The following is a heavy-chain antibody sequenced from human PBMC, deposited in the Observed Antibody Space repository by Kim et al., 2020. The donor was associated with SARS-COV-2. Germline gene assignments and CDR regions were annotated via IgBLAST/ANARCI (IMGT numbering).Heavy chain of an antibody. J-gene: IGHJ6*02. CDR3: AKDSSSWPYYYGMDV. Sequence: SETLSLTCTVSGGSISSGGYYWSWIRQHPGKGLEWIGYIYYSGSTYYNPSLKSRVTISVDTSKNQFSLKLSSVTAADTAVYYCAKDSSSWPYYYGMDVWGQGTTVTVSS. V-gene: IGHV4-31*03. D-gene: IGHD6-13*01. CDR2: IYYSGST. CDR1: GGSISSGGYY.